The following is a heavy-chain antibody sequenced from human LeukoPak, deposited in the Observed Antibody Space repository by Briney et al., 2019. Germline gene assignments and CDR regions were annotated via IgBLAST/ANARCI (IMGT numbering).Heavy chain of an antibody. CDR2: ISVSGDTT. Sequence: GGSLRLSCAASGFTFSSYAINWVRQAPGKGLEWVSAISVSGDTTSYADSVRGRFTISRDNSKNTSSLQMNSLRAEDTAVYYCAKAIGYSSSWYEGVDYWGQGTLVTVSS. V-gene: IGHV3-23*01. CDR1: GFTFSSYA. J-gene: IGHJ4*02. D-gene: IGHD6-13*01. CDR3: AKAIGYSSSWYEGVDY.